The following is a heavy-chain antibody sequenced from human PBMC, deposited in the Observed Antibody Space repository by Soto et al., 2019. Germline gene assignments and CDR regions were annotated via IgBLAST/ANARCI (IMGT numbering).Heavy chain of an antibody. Sequence: EVQLVESGGGLVQPGGSLRLTCEVSGFTFRGSWMSWVRQAPGKGLEWVANVNQEGSDRYYVDSVKGRFTISRDNAKNSLYLQMNSRRAEDTGVYYWGRGGGNFDQWGQGTLVTVAS. CDR1: GFTFRGSW. CDR3: GRGGGNFDQ. D-gene: IGHD3-16*01. J-gene: IGHJ4*02. V-gene: IGHV3-7*04. CDR2: VNQEGSDR.